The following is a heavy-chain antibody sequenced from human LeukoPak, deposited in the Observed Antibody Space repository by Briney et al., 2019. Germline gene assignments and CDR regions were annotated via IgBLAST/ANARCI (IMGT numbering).Heavy chain of an antibody. V-gene: IGHV3-21*01. CDR1: GFTFSSYS. CDR2: ISSSSSYI. J-gene: IGHJ6*02. CDR3: ARESIVVVPAADYYYYGMDV. Sequence: GGSLRLSCAASGFTFSSYSMNWVRQAPGKGPEWVSSISSSSSYIYYADSVKGRFTISRDNAKNSLYLQMNSLRAEDTAVYYCARESIVVVPAADYYYYGMDVWGQGTTVTVSS. D-gene: IGHD2-2*01.